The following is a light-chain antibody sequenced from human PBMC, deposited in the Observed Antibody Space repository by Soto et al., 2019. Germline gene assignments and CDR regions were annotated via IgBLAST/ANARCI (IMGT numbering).Light chain of an antibody. J-gene: IGKJ3*01. CDR3: QQRSNWPPG. CDR2: DAS. V-gene: IGKV3-11*01. CDR1: QSVSSY. Sequence: EIVLTQSPATLSLSPGERATLSCRARQSVSSYLAWYQQKPGQAPRLLIYDASNRATGIPARFSGSGSGTDFTLTIISLAPEDFAVYYCQQRSNWPPGFGPGTKVDIK.